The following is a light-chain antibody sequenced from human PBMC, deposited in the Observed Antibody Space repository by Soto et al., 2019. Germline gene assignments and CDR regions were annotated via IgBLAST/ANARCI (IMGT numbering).Light chain of an antibody. Sequence: DIQMTQSPSSLSASVGDTVTITCRASQGISNYLAWYQQKPGQVPNLLIYAASTLKSGVPSRFSGSGSGTDFTLTISSLRPEDVATYYCQEYNNGPRTFGQGTKVEI. CDR1: QGISNY. J-gene: IGKJ1*01. V-gene: IGKV1-27*01. CDR2: AAS. CDR3: QEYNNGPRT.